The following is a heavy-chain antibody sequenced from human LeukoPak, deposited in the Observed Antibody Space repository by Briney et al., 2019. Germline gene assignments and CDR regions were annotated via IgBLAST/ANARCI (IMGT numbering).Heavy chain of an antibody. CDR1: GFTFSSYA. CDR2: ISGSGGST. CDR3: AGFDIVVVPAARRDY. D-gene: IGHD2-2*01. J-gene: IGHJ4*02. V-gene: IGHV3-23*01. Sequence: GGSLRLSCAASGFTFSSYAMSWVRQAPGKGLEWASAISGSGGSTYYADSVKGRFTISRDNSKNTLYLRMNSLRAEDTAVYYCAGFDIVVVPAARRDYWGQGTLVTVSS.